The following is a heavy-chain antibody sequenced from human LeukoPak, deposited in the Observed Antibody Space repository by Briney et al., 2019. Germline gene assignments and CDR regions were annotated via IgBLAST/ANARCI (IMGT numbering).Heavy chain of an antibody. J-gene: IGHJ3*02. D-gene: IGHD2-21*02. Sequence: GGSLRLSCAASGFTFSSYAMSWVRQAPGKGLEWVSAISGSGGSTYYADSVKGRFTISRDNSKNTLYPQMNSLRAEDTALYYCAKSVVVTATYDAFDMWGQGTMVTVSS. CDR2: ISGSGGST. V-gene: IGHV3-23*01. CDR3: AKSVVVTATYDAFDM. CDR1: GFTFSSYA.